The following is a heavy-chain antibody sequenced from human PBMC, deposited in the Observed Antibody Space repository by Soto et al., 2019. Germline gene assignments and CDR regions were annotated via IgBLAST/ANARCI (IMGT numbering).Heavy chain of an antibody. Sequence: SETQSLTFNVSGGSISHFYWGWIRQSPGKQQEWLGYLYYSATTNYNPALKSRVTISLDTSKNQFSLKVRSVTAAGTDVYYCASGGGYDFRSSQAPPIDVWGQGTTVT. J-gene: IGHJ6*02. CDR3: ASGGGYDFRSSQAPPIDV. D-gene: IGHD3-3*01. CDR1: GGSISHFY. CDR2: LYYSATT. V-gene: IGHV4-59*01.